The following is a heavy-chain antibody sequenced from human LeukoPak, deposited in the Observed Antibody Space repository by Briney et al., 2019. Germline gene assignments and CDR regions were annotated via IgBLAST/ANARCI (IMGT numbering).Heavy chain of an antibody. CDR3: TRVRYCSGGSCYAPFDY. CDR2: IRSKAYGGTT. V-gene: IGHV3-49*04. CDR1: GFTFGDYA. D-gene: IGHD2-15*01. Sequence: GGSLRLSCTASGFTFGDYAMSWVRQAPGKGLEWVGFIRSKAYGGTTEYAASVKGRFTISRDDSKSIAYLQMNSLKTEDTAVYYCTRVRYCSGGSCYAPFDYWGQGTLVTVSS. J-gene: IGHJ4*02.